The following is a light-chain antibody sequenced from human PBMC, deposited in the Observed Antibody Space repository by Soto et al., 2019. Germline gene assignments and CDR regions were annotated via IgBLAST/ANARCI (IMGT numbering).Light chain of an antibody. Sequence: EIVLTQSPVTLSLSPVERATLSCRASQSVNNFLAWYQQKPGQAPRLVXHDAXSRATGIPARFSGSGSRTDFTLTISGLQYEDAAIYYCQQYQTWPRKFGQGTKVDIK. CDR1: QSVNNF. V-gene: IGKV3-11*01. CDR3: QQYQTWPRK. J-gene: IGKJ1*01. CDR2: DAX.